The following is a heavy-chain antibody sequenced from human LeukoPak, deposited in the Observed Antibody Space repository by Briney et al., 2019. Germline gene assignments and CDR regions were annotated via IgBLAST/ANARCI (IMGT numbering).Heavy chain of an antibody. Sequence: ASVKVSCKASGGTFSSYAISWVRQAPGQGLEWMGGIIPIFGTANYAQKFQGRVTITADESTSTAYMELSSLRSEDTAVYYCVRESSFLVPAATWAGVTYNWFDPWGQGTLVTVSS. V-gene: IGHV1-69*13. D-gene: IGHD2-2*01. CDR3: VRESSFLVPAATWAGVTYNWFDP. J-gene: IGHJ5*02. CDR2: IIPIFGTA. CDR1: GGTFSSYA.